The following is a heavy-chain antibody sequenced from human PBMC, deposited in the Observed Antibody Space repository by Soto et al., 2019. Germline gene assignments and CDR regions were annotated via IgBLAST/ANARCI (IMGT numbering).Heavy chain of an antibody. D-gene: IGHD4-17*01. CDR3: ATIGDRDGFDI. CDR2: ISTSGSYI. J-gene: IGHJ3*02. Sequence: EVQLVESGGGLVKPEESLRLSCAASGFSFSSYNMKWVRQATGKGLEWVSSISTSGSYIFYAGSVRGRFTIFRDDAKNSLHLQMNSLRVEDTAVYYCATIGDRDGFDIWGQGTTVIVSS. CDR1: GFSFSSYN. V-gene: IGHV3-21*06.